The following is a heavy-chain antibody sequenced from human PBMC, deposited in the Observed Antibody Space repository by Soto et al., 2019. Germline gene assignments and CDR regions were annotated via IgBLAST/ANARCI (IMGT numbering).Heavy chain of an antibody. CDR2: IIPIFGTA. CDR3: ALRPHRLLPMNYFDY. D-gene: IGHD3-22*01. V-gene: IGHV1-69*06. J-gene: IGHJ4*02. CDR1: GGTFSSYA. Sequence: QVQLVQSGAEVKKPGSSVKVSCKASGGTFSSYAISWVRQAPGQGLEWMGGIIPIFGTANYAQKFQGRVTITADKSTSTADMELSSLRSEDTAVYYCALRPHRLLPMNYFDYWGQGTLVTVSS.